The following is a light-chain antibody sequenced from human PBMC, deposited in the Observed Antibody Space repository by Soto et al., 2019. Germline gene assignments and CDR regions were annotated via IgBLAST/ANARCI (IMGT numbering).Light chain of an antibody. CDR1: QAISNY. J-gene: IGKJ5*01. CDR2: DAS. Sequence: DIPMTQSPSSLSASVGDRVTITCQASQAISNYLNWYQQKPGKAPKLLIYDASNLETGVPSRFSGSGSGTEFTFTISSLQPEDIATYYCQQYDNLPITFGQGTRLEIK. V-gene: IGKV1-33*01. CDR3: QQYDNLPIT.